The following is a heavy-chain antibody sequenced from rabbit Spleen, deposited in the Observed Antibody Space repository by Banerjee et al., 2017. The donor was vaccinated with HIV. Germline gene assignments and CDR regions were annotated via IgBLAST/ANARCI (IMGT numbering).Heavy chain of an antibody. V-gene: IGHV1S45*01. CDR2: INTATGKA. J-gene: IGHJ4*01. CDR1: GFSFGDRDV. Sequence: QEQLVESGGGLVQPTGSLTLTCKASGFSFGDRDVMCWVRQAPGKGLEWIACINTATGKAVYATWAKDRFTISRTSSTTVTLRMTSLTTADRAAYFCARDLVGVIGWNFYLWGPGTLVTVS. CDR3: ARDLVGVIGWNFYL. D-gene: IGHD1-1*01.